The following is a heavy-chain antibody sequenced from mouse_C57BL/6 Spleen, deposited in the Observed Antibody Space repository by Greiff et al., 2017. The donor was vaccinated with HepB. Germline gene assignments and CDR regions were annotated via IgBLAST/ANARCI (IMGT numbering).Heavy chain of an antibody. CDR2: INPSSGYT. CDR1: GYTFTSYW. CDR3: ARGATRDAMDY. V-gene: IGHV1-7*01. J-gene: IGHJ4*01. D-gene: IGHD3-1*01. Sequence: QVHVKQSGAELAKPGASVKLSCKASGYTFTSYWMHWVKQRPGQGLEWIGYINPSSGYTKYNQKFKDKATLTADKSSSTAYMQLSSLTYEDSAVYYCARGATRDAMDYWGQGTSVTVSS.